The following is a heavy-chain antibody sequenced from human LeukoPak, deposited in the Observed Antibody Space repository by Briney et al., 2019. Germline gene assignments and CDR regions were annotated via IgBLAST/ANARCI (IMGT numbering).Heavy chain of an antibody. Sequence: AASVKVSCTASGGTFSSYAISWVRQAPGQGPEWMGVIMPFLVTTKYAQVLKGRVTITADESTSTAYMELTSLRSEDTAVYYCARGDGERWYFDLWGRGTLVIVSS. J-gene: IGHJ2*01. D-gene: IGHD1-26*01. CDR2: IMPFLVTT. CDR1: GGTFSSYA. CDR3: ARGDGERWYFDL. V-gene: IGHV1-69*13.